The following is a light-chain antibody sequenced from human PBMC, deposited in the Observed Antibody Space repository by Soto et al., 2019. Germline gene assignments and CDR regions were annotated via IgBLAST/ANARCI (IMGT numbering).Light chain of an antibody. CDR1: SGSIASNY. V-gene: IGLV6-57*01. CDR3: QSYDATNQV. Sequence: NFMLTQPHSVSASPGKTVIISCTRSSGSIASNYVQWYQQRPGSSPTTVIYEDNQRPSGVPDRFSGPIDSSSNSASLTISGLETEDEADYFCQSYDATNQVFGGGTKLTVL. J-gene: IGLJ3*02. CDR2: EDN.